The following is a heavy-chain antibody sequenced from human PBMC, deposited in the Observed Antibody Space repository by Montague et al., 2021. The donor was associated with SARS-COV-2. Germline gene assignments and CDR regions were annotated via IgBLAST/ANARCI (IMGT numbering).Heavy chain of an antibody. Sequence: SETLSLTCADYGESFSSDDWSWIRQPPGKGLEWIGEMSHSGNTKYNPSLKSRVYMSLDTSRNEFSLKLTSVAAADTAVYYCARGLRERCIRTCYYLWGQGTLVTVSS. D-gene: IGHD2-2*01. J-gene: IGHJ4*02. CDR3: ARGLRERCIRTCYYL. CDR1: GESFSSDD. CDR2: MSHSGNT. V-gene: IGHV4-34*01.